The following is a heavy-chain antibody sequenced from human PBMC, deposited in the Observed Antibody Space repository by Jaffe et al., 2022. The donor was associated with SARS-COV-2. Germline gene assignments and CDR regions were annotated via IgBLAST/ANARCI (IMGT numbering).Heavy chain of an antibody. CDR1: GFTFSSYS. J-gene: IGHJ6*02. V-gene: IGHV3-21*01. Sequence: EVQLVESGGGLVKPGGSLRLSCAASGFTFSSYSMNWVRQAPGKGLEWVSSISSSSSYIYYADSVKGRFTISRDNAKNSLYLQMNSLRAEDTAVYYCARGGGGDYPYYYYGMDVWGQGTTVTVSS. CDR2: ISSSSSYI. CDR3: ARGGGGDYPYYYYGMDV. D-gene: IGHD4-17*01.